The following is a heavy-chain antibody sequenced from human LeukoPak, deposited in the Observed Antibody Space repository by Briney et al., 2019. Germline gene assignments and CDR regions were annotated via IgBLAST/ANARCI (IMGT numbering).Heavy chain of an antibody. V-gene: IGHV3-30*18. CDR3: AKDAQGGSLDY. D-gene: IGHD3-16*01. CDR2: ISYDGSNK. CDR1: GFTFGSYG. Sequence: GGSLRLSCAASGFTFGSYGMHWVRQAPGKGLEWVAVISYDGSNKYYADSVKGRFTISRDNSKNTLYLQMNSLRAEDTAVYYCAKDAQGGSLDYWGQGTLVTVSS. J-gene: IGHJ4*02.